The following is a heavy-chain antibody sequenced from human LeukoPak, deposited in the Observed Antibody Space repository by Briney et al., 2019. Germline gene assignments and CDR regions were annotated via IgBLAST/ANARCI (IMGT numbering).Heavy chain of an antibody. CDR3: ARVYIAVGMIDY. Sequence: PGVSARLLCAAWIFTVNINYMSWASQAPGKGLEWVSVIYSGSSTYYADSVNGRFNISRDNSKNTLCLQMNSLRAEDTAVYYCARVYIAVGMIDYWGQGTLVTVSS. V-gene: IGHV3-66*01. CDR1: IFTVNINY. D-gene: IGHD6-19*01. CDR2: IYSGSST. J-gene: IGHJ4*02.